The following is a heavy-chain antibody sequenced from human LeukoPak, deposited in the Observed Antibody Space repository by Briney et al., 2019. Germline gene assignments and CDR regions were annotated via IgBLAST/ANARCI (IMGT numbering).Heavy chain of an antibody. V-gene: IGHV3-64D*09. J-gene: IGHJ4*02. CDR3: VKDHDRNWNDKGYFDY. D-gene: IGHD1-1*01. CDR1: GFTFSNYA. Sequence: GGSLRLSRSASGFTFSNYAMHWVRQAPGKGLEYVSAITSNGGNIYYADSVKGRFTISRDNSKNTLDLQMSSLRGEDTAVYYCVKDHDRNWNDKGYFDYWGQGTLVTVSS. CDR2: ITSNGGNI.